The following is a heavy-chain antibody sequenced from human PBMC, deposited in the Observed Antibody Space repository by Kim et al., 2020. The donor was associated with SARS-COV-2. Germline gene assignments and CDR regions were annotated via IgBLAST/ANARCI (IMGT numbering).Heavy chain of an antibody. CDR2: IDPSDSYV. CDR3: ARLPNYSHSSVRVSPLYFDF. Sequence: GESLKISCKASGYSFSSYWIAWLRQMPGKGLELMGRIDPSDSYVIYSPAFPGHVTISVDESISAAYLQWSGLKASDSAMYYCARLPNYSHSSVRVSPLYFDFWGQGVLVTVSS. CDR1: GYSFSSYW. V-gene: IGHV5-10-1*01. D-gene: IGHD3-22*01. J-gene: IGHJ4*02.